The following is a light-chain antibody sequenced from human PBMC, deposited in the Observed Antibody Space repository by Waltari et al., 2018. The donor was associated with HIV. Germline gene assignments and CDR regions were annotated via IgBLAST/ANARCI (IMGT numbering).Light chain of an antibody. V-gene: IGLV1-47*01. CDR1: SSQIGSNY. CDR3: ATWADRPSGPVV. Sequence: QSVLTQPPSASGTPGQRVTISCSGSSSQIGSNYVHWYQQLPGTAPKLLIYKNNQRSSGVPDRFSGSKSCTSASLAISGLRSEDEADYCCATWADRPSGPVVFGGVTKVTVL. CDR2: KNN. J-gene: IGLJ2*01.